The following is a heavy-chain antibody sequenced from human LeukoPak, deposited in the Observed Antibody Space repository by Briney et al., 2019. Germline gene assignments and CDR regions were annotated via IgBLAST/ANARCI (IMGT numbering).Heavy chain of an antibody. CDR1: VYTFTIYD. J-gene: IGHJ5*02. CDR2: MNLNSGNP. CDR3: ARGGPGEAIHDYGDYANWFDP. V-gene: IGHV1-8*01. D-gene: IGHD4-17*01. Sequence: ASVRDSSMSSVYTFTIYDINWVRQAPGQGREWMVWMNLNSGNPDYTQKFQERVTMTRNTCISTAYMELSSLRSEDTAVYYCARGGPGEAIHDYGDYANWFDPWGQGTLVTVSS.